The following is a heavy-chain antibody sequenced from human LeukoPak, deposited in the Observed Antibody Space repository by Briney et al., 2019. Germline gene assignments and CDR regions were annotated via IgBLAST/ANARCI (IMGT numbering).Heavy chain of an antibody. J-gene: IGHJ6*03. CDR1: GFTFRNYG. CDR2: IWSDGNNR. CDR3: AKDPGASVSGFHMDV. D-gene: IGHD3-3*01. Sequence: GGSLRLSCAASGFTFRNYGMHWVRQATGKGLEGVSFIWSDGNNRFHADSVKGRLTISRDNSKNMLYLQMDSLRPEDTAVYYCAKDPGASVSGFHMDVWGKGTTVIVSS. V-gene: IGHV3-30*02.